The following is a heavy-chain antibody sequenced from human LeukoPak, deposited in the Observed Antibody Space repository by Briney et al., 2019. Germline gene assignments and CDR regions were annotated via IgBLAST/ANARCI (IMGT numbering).Heavy chain of an antibody. CDR2: INPNDVDT. J-gene: IGHJ4*02. V-gene: IGHV1-2*02. Sequence: GASVKVSCNASGHTFTYSYTHSVRQAPGQGFEWRGWINPNDVDTNYEKKFHARVTMTRDTSISTAHMEVSRLRSDDTAVYYCARANFLYCSSSTCLFDYWGQGTLVTVSS. CDR1: GHTFTYSY. CDR3: ARANFLYCSSSTCLFDY. D-gene: IGHD2-2*01.